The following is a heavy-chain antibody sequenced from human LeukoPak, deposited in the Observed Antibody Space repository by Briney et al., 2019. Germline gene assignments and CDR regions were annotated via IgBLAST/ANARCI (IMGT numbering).Heavy chain of an antibody. J-gene: IGHJ6*03. V-gene: IGHV3-7*01. CDR2: IKKDGTEE. Sequence: GGSLRLSCAASGFTFGSYWMTWVRQAPGKGLEWVANIKKDGTEEHYVDSVKGRFTVSRDNARNSLYLQMNSLRVEDTAIYYCARNYGPGPRYYYYMDVWGKGTTVTVSS. D-gene: IGHD3-10*01. CDR3: ARNYGPGPRYYYYMDV. CDR1: GFTFGSYW.